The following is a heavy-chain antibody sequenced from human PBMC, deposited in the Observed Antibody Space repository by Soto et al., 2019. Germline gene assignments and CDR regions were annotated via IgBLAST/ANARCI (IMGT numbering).Heavy chain of an antibody. CDR1: GASISGFY. CDR2: VYATGTT. CDR3: VRDGTKTLRDWFDP. D-gene: IGHD1-1*01. V-gene: IGHV4-4*07. J-gene: IGHJ5*02. Sequence: PSETLSLTCTVSGASISGFYWSWIRKSAGKGLEWIGRVYATGTTDYNPSLKSRVMMSVDTSKKQFSLKLRSVTAADTAVYYCVRDGTKTLRDWFDPWGQGISVTVSS.